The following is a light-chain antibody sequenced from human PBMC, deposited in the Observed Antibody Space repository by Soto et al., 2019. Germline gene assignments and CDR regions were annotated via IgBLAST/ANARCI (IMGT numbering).Light chain of an antibody. V-gene: IGKV2-28*01. J-gene: IGKJ1*01. CDR1: QTLLHSNGFNY. CDR2: LGS. CDR3: MQALQTPWT. Sequence: DIVMTQSPLSLPATPGEPASISCRSSQTLLHSNGFNYLDWYLQKPGQSPQLLIYLGSNRASGVPDRFSGSGSGTDFTLKISRVGAEDVGVYYCMQALQTPWTFGQGTKVDIK.